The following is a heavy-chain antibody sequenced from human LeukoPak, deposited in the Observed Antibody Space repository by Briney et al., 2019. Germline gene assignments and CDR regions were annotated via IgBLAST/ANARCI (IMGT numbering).Heavy chain of an antibody. CDR2: IYYSGST. J-gene: IGHJ4*02. CDR3: ARGPSVRLGELSLDY. Sequence: PSETLSLTCNVSGDSISSGDYFWSWIRQPPGKGLEWIGYIYYSGSTYYNPPLKSRVSISLDRSKNQFSLKLRSVTAADTAVYYCARGPSVRLGELSLDYWGQGTLVTVSS. V-gene: IGHV4-30-4*01. D-gene: IGHD3-16*02. CDR1: GDSISSGDYF.